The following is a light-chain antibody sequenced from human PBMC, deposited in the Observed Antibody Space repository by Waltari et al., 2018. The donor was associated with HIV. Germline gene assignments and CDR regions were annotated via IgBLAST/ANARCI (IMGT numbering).Light chain of an antibody. V-gene: IGKV3-11*01. CDR3: QQRRNWPLT. J-gene: IGKJ4*01. CDR1: QSVSTY. CDR2: DAS. Sequence: EMVLTQSPVTLSLSPGARATLSCRASQSVSTYLAWYQQKPGQAPSLLIYDASNRATGIPARFSGSGSGTDFTLTISSLEPEDFAVYYCQQRRNWPLTFGGGTKVEIK.